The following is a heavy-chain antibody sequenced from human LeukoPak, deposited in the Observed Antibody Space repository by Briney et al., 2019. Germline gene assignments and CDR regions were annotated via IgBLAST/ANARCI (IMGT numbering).Heavy chain of an antibody. CDR2: IYYSGST. CDR1: GGSISSGGYY. CDR3: ARAQSKVVVAATHFDY. J-gene: IGHJ4*02. D-gene: IGHD2-15*01. V-gene: IGHV4-61*08. Sequence: SETLSLTCTVSGGSISSGGYYWSWIRQHPGKGLEWIGYIYYSGSTYYNPSLKSRVTISVDTSKNQFSLKLSSVTAADTAVYYCARAQSKVVVAATHFDYWGQGTLVTVSS.